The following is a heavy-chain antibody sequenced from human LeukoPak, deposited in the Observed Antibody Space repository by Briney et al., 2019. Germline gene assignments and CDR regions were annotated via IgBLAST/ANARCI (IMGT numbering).Heavy chain of an antibody. CDR3: AKGSGWYYY. CDR1: GSSMSSDY. Sequence: PSETLSLTCTVSGSSMSSDYWSWIRQPPGKGLEWIGYISYSGSTNNNPSLKSRVTISVDTSKNQFSLKLSSVTAADTAVYYCAKGSGWYYYWGQGTLVTVSS. J-gene: IGHJ4*02. CDR2: ISYSGST. D-gene: IGHD6-19*01. V-gene: IGHV4-59*01.